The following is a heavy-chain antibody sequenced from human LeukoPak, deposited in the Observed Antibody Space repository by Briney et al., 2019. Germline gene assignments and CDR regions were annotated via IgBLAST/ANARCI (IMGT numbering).Heavy chain of an antibody. D-gene: IGHD3-16*02. CDR3: ARAFQSLGGLSLPDF. J-gene: IGHJ4*02. CDR1: GYTFTNYA. CDR2: IHPSTGNP. V-gene: IGHV7-4-1*02. Sequence: ASVKVSCKASGYTFTNYAINWVRLAPGQGLEWMGWIHPSTGNPTYAQGFTGRFVFSLDTSVSTTYLQIRSLKAEDTAVYYCARAFQSLGGLSLPDFWGQGTLVTVSS.